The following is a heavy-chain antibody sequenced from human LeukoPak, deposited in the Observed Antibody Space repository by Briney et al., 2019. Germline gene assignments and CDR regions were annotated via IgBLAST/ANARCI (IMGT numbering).Heavy chain of an antibody. V-gene: IGHV4-61*02. CDR3: ARVRWLQTDAFDI. J-gene: IGHJ3*02. CDR2: ISTSGST. CDR1: GGSISSANYY. Sequence: PSETLSLTCTVSGGSISSANYYWSWIRQPAGKGLEWIGRISTSGSTKYNPSLKSRVTISIDTSKNQFSLKLSSVTAANTAVYYCARVRWLQTDAFDIWGQGTMVTVSS. D-gene: IGHD5-24*01.